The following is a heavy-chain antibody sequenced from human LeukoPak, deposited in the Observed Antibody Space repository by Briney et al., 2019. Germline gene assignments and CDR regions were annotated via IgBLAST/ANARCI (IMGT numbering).Heavy chain of an antibody. CDR1: GFSLSNFQ. V-gene: IGHV3-30-3*01. CDR2: ISLDGSTE. J-gene: IGHJ5*02. Sequence: GGSLRLSCVASGFSLSNFQMYWVRQAPGKGLEWVSIISLDGSTEFYADSVKGRFTISRDSASNTLHLEMNNLRTEDTAVYYCMRDYMGWFDPWGQGTLVTVSP. CDR3: MRDYMGWFDP. D-gene: IGHD3-10*01.